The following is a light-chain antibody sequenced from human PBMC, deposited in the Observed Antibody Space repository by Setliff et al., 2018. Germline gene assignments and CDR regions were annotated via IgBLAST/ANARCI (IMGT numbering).Light chain of an antibody. Sequence: QSVLTQPASVSGSPGQSITISCTGSSSDVGGYDYVSWYQHHPGRAPKFMIYDVIKRPSGISHRFSGSKSGNTASLTISGLQPEDEADYYCASYTATSTPLYVFGTGTKVTVL. V-gene: IGLV2-14*03. CDR1: SSDVGGYDY. CDR2: DVI. J-gene: IGLJ1*01. CDR3: ASYTATSTPLYV.